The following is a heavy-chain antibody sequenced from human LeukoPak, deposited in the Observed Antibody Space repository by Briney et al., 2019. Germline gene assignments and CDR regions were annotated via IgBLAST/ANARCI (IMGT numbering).Heavy chain of an antibody. CDR2: IKQDGSEI. CDR3: ARVALGYCSSTSCLWIEWLSLYYFDY. J-gene: IGHJ4*02. Sequence: PGGSLRLSCAASGFTFSSYGMHWVRQAPGKGPEWVANIKQDGSEIYYVDSVKGRFTISRDNAKNSLYLQMNSLRAEDTAVYYCARVALGYCSSTSCLWIEWLSLYYFDYWGQGTLVTVSS. CDR1: GFTFSSYG. V-gene: IGHV3-7*01. D-gene: IGHD2-2*01.